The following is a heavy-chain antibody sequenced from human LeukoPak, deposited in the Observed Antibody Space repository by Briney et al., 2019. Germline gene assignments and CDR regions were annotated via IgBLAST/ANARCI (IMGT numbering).Heavy chain of an antibody. V-gene: IGHV1-18*01. CDR2: ISAYNGNT. CDR1: GYTFTSYG. J-gene: IGHJ6*03. D-gene: IGHD3-3*01. CDR3: ARVVRFLAYYMDV. Sequence: ASVKVSCKASGYTFTSYGISWVRQAPGQGLEWRGGISAYNGNTNYAQKLQGRVTMTTDTSTTTAYMELRSLRSDATAVYYCARVVRFLAYYMDVWGKGTTVTVSS.